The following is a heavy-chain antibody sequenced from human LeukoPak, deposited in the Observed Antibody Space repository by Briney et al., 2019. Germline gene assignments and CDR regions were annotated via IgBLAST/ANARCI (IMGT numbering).Heavy chain of an antibody. Sequence: PGGSLRLSCAASGFTFSSYWMHWVRHGPGKGLVWVSRIKSYGSDPIYADSVKGRFIISRDNAKSTLYLQMNSLRAEDTAVYYCAKDRDPMPSRGMDVWGQGTTVAVSS. J-gene: IGHJ6*02. V-gene: IGHV3-74*01. CDR1: GFTFSSYW. D-gene: IGHD2-2*01. CDR3: AKDRDPMPSRGMDV. CDR2: IKSYGSDP.